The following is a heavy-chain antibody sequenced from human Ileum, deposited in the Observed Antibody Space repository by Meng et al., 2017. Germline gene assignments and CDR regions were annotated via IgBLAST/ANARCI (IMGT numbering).Heavy chain of an antibody. Sequence: SETLSLTCTVSGVSITSNTNYWGWIRQPPGKGLEWIGNIYYSGSTYYNPSLESRVTMSVDTSKNQFSLKLSSVTAADTAVYYCALERREKMFDFWGQGTLVTVSS. D-gene: IGHD1-1*01. V-gene: IGHV4-39*07. CDR2: IYYSGST. J-gene: IGHJ4*02. CDR3: ALERREKMFDF. CDR1: GVSITSNTNY.